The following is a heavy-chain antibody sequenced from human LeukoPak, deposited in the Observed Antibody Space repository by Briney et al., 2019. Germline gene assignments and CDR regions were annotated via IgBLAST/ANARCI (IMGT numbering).Heavy chain of an antibody. D-gene: IGHD5-18*01. J-gene: IGHJ4*02. CDR2: IIPIFGTA. Sequence: SVKVSCKASGGTFSSYAISWERQAPGQGLEWMGGIIPIFGTANYAQKFQGRVTITADESTSTAYMELSSLRSEDTAVYYCARDRGYSYGWIDFDYWGQGTLVTVSS. CDR1: GGTFSSYA. CDR3: ARDRGYSYGWIDFDY. V-gene: IGHV1-69*13.